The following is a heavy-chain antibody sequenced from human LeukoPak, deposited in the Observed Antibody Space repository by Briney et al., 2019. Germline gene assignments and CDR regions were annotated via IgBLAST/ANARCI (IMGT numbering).Heavy chain of an antibody. CDR2: IKHGGSER. J-gene: IGHJ3*01. D-gene: IGHD3-9*01. Sequence: GKSLRLSCAASGFTFSTYGMHWVRQAPGKGLEWVAKIKHGGSERYYVDSVKGRFAISRDDAKKSVYLQMSSLRAEDTALYYCARGPGRVAVPATGSFDLWGQGTMVTVS. CDR1: GFTFSTYG. V-gene: IGHV3-7*03. CDR3: ARGPGRVAVPATGSFDL.